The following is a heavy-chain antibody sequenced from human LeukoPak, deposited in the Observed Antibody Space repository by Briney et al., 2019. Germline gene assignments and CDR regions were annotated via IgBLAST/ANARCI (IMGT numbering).Heavy chain of an antibody. CDR3: ARDSLPYGDYVEGLGYYFDY. V-gene: IGHV3-30-3*01. D-gene: IGHD4-17*01. CDR1: GFTFSSYA. J-gene: IGHJ4*02. Sequence: GGSLRLSCAASGFTFSSYAMHWVRQAPGKGLEWVAVISYDGSNKYYADSVKGRFTISRDNSKNTLYLQMNSLRAEDTAVYYCARDSLPYGDYVEGLGYYFDYWGQGTLVTVSS. CDR2: ISYDGSNK.